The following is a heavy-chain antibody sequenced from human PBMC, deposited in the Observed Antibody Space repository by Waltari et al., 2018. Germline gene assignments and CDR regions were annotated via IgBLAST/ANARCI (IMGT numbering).Heavy chain of an antibody. CDR2: IYHSGST. V-gene: IGHV4-30-2*01. D-gene: IGHD6-19*01. Sequence: QLQLQESGSGLVKPSQTLSLTCAVSGGSISSGGYSWSWLRQPPGKGLEWIGYIYHSGSTYYNPSLKSRVTISVDRSKNQFSLKLSSVTAADTAVYYCARSNGAVAGTRGLNWFDPWGQGTLVTVSS. J-gene: IGHJ5*02. CDR1: GGSISSGGYS. CDR3: ARSNGAVAGTRGLNWFDP.